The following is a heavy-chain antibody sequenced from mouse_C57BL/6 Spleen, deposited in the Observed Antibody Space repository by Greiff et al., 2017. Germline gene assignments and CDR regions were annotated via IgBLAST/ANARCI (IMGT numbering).Heavy chain of an antibody. D-gene: IGHD2-2*01. CDR2: IYPGSGST. CDR3: ARRDYGYPH. Sequence: LVESGAELVKPGASVKMSCKASGYTFTSYWITWVKQRPGQGLEWIGDIYPGSGSTNYNEKFKSKATLTVDTSSSTAYMQLSSLTSEDSAVYYCARRDYGYPHWGQGTLVTVSA. J-gene: IGHJ3*01. V-gene: IGHV1-55*01. CDR1: GYTFTSYW.